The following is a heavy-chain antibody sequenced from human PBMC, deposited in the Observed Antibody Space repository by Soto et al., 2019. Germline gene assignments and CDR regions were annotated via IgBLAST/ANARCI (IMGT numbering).Heavy chain of an antibody. D-gene: IGHD3-3*01. V-gene: IGHV4-34*01. Sequence: SETLSLTCAVYGGSFSGYYWSWIRQPPGKGLEWIGEINHSGSTNYNPSLKSRVTISVDTSKNQFSLKLSSVTAADTAVYYCARASYDFWSGFKGRVDAFDIWGQGTMVTVSS. J-gene: IGHJ3*02. CDR1: GGSFSGYY. CDR2: INHSGST. CDR3: ARASYDFWSGFKGRVDAFDI.